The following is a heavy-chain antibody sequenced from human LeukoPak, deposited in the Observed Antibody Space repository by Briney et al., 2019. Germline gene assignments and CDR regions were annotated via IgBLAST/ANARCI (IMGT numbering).Heavy chain of an antibody. D-gene: IGHD6-19*01. CDR1: GGSISSSSYY. CDR3: ARGKVRGWYGGLFDY. V-gene: IGHV4-39*07. CDR2: IYYTGST. J-gene: IGHJ4*02. Sequence: SETLSLTCTVSGGSISSSSYYWGWIRQPPGKGLEWIGNIYYTGSTYYNPSLKSRVTISVDTSKNQFSLKLSSVTAADTAVYYCARGKVRGWYGGLFDYWGQGTLVTVSS.